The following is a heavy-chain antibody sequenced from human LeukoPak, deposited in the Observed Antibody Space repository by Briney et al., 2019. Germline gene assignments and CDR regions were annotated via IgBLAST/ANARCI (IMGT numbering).Heavy chain of an antibody. CDR1: GGSISSSSYY. CDR3: ARDRGLITMIVGGWGFDI. J-gene: IGHJ3*02. CDR2: IYYSGST. Sequence: SETLSLTCTVSGGSISSSSYYWGWIRQPPGKGLEWIGSIYYSGSTYYNPSLKSRVTISVDTSKNQFSLKLSSVTAADTAVYYCARDRGLITMIVGGWGFDIWGQGTMVTVSS. V-gene: IGHV4-39*02. D-gene: IGHD3-22*01.